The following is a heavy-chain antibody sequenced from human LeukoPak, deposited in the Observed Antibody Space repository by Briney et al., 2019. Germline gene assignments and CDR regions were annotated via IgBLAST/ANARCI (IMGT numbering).Heavy chain of an antibody. CDR1: GFTFSSYA. J-gene: IGHJ4*02. Sequence: GGSLRLSCAASGFTFSSYARNWVRQAPGKGLEWVSFISGSGDTTYYADSVKGRFTISRDSSKNTLYLQMNSLRAEDTAVYYCAKSRGESRGASNYWGQGTLVTVSS. CDR3: AKSRGESRGASNY. D-gene: IGHD1-26*01. V-gene: IGHV3-23*01. CDR2: ISGSGDTT.